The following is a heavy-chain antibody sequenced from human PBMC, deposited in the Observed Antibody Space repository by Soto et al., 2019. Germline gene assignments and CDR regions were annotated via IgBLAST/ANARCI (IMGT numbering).Heavy chain of an antibody. CDR1: GGSISSYY. Sequence: PSETLSLTCTVSGGSISSYYWSWIRQPPGKGLEWIGYIYYSGSTNYNPSLTSRVTISVDTSKNQFSLKLSSVTAADTAVYYCARFLAGLPYYNGSGSRNWFDPWGQGTLVTVSS. D-gene: IGHD3-10*01. CDR3: ARFLAGLPYYNGSGSRNWFDP. V-gene: IGHV4-59*01. CDR2: IYYSGST. J-gene: IGHJ5*02.